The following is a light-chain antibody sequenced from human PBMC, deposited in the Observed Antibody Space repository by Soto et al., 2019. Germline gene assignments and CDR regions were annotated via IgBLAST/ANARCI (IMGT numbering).Light chain of an antibody. J-gene: IGKJ1*01. Sequence: ERVLTQCPGTLSFSHGERATLSCRDSQSVRSNILAWYQQKHARAPSILIYGASNRATGITDRFSGSGSGTDFTLTIIRLEPEDFAVYYCQHDGTSRTTFGQRTKVAIK. CDR1: QSVRSNI. V-gene: IGKV3-20*01. CDR3: QHDGTSRTT. CDR2: GAS.